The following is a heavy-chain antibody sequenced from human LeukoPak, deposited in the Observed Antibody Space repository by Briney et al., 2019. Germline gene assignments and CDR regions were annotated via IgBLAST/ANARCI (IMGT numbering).Heavy chain of an antibody. CDR3: ARRVADDFWSGYYGYFDY. D-gene: IGHD3-3*01. CDR1: GGSLSSSSYY. Sequence: SETLSLTCTVSGGSLSSSSYYWGWIRQPPGKGLEWIGSIYYSGSTYYNPSLKSRVTISVDTSKNQFSLKLSSVTAADTAVYYCARRVADDFWSGYYGYFDYWGQGTLVTVSS. CDR2: IYYSGST. J-gene: IGHJ4*02. V-gene: IGHV4-39*01.